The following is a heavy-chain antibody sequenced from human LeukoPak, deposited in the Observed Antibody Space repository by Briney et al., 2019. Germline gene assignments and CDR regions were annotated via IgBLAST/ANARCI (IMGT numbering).Heavy chain of an antibody. J-gene: IGHJ4*02. D-gene: IGHD3-9*01. V-gene: IGHV4-31*09. CDR2: IYYSGST. CDR1: GGSISSGGYY. Sequence: PSETLSLTCTVSGGSISSGGYYWSRIRQQPGKGPEWIGYIYYSGSTYYNPSLKSRVTISVDKSKNQFSLKLSSVTAADTAVYYCAAEGDILTGYPPGFLDYWGQGTLVTVPS. CDR3: AAEGDILTGYPPGFLDY.